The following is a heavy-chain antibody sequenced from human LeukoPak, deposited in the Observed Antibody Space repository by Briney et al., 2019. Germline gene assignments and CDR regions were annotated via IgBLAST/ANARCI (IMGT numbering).Heavy chain of an antibody. D-gene: IGHD1-26*01. V-gene: IGHV4-59*01. J-gene: IGHJ6*03. Sequence: PSETLSLTCTVSGGSISSYYWSWIRQPPGKGLEWIGYIYYSGSTNYNPSLKSRVTISVDTSKNQFSLKLSSVTAADTAVYYCARDMTRPTDYMDVWGKGTTVTVSS. CDR3: ARDMTRPTDYMDV. CDR1: GGSISSYY. CDR2: IYYSGST.